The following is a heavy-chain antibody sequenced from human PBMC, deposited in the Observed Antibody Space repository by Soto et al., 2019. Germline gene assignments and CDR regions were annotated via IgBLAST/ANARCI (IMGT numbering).Heavy chain of an antibody. CDR3: ARVRGGGSSWYGYFDL. D-gene: IGHD6-13*01. J-gene: IGHJ2*01. CDR1: GVTFSSYA. CDR2: NIPIFGTA. V-gene: IGHV1-69*01. Sequence: QVQLLQSGAEVKKPGSSVKVSCKASGVTFSSYAISWVRQAPGQGLEWMGGNIPIFGTANYAQKFQGRVTITADESTSTAYMELSSLRSEDTAVYYCARVRGGGSSWYGYFDLWGRGTLVTVSA.